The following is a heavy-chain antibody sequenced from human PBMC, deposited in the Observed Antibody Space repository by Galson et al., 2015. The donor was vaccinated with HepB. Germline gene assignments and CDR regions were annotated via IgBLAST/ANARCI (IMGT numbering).Heavy chain of an antibody. D-gene: IGHD4-23*01. CDR3: STDPTTTMVTLQSC. J-gene: IGHJ4*02. Sequence: SLRLSCAASGFTFSNAWMNWVRQAPGKGLEWVGRIYSKTDGGTTDYAAPVKGRFTISRDDSKNTLYLQMNSLRTEDTAVYYCSTDPTTTMVTLQSCWGQGTLVTVPS. CDR1: GFTFSNAW. CDR2: IYSKTDGGTT. V-gene: IGHV3-15*01.